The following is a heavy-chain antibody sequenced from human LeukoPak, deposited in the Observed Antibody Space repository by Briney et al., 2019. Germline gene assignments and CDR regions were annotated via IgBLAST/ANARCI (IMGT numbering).Heavy chain of an antibody. CDR3: ARDFMVYATYHPSSPHYYFDY. CDR1: GYTFTSYY. V-gene: IGHV1-46*01. J-gene: IGHJ4*02. Sequence: ASVKVSCKSSGYTFTSYYMHWVRQAPGQGLEWMGIINPSGGSTSYAQKFQGRVTMTRDMSTSTVYMELSSLRSEDTAVYYCARDFMVYATYHPSSPHYYFDYWGQGTLVTVSS. D-gene: IGHD2-8*01. CDR2: INPSGGST.